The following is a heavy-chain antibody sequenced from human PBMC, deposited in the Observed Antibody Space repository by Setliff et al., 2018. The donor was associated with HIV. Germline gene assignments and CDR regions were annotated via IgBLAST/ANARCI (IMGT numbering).Heavy chain of an antibody. CDR3: ARVYCSYGVCYMNWFDP. CDR2: ISAYNGNT. CDR1: GYTFTSYG. J-gene: IGHJ5*02. V-gene: IGHV1-18*01. Sequence: ASVKVSCKASGYTFTSYGISWVRQAPGQGLEWMGWISAYNGNTKYAQKLQGRVTMTTDTSTSTAYMELRSLRSDDTAVYYCARVYCSYGVCYMNWFDPWGQGTLVTVSS. D-gene: IGHD2-8*01.